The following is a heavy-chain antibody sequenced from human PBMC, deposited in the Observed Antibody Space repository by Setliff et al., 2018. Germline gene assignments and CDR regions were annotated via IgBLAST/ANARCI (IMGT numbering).Heavy chain of an antibody. D-gene: IGHD6-13*01. J-gene: IGHJ4*02. Sequence: SETLSLTCTVSGGSISSSSYYWGWIRQPPGRGLEWIGSIYHSGSTYYNPSLKSRVTMSVDTSKNQFSLKLRSVTAADTAVYYCARRGMSSSWFPGYFDYWGQGTLVTVSS. V-gene: IGHV4-39*07. CDR3: ARRGMSSSWFPGYFDY. CDR2: IYHSGST. CDR1: GGSISSSSYY.